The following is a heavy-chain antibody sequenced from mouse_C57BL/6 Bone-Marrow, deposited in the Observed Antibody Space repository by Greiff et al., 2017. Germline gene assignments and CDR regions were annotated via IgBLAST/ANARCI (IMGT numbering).Heavy chain of an antibody. V-gene: IGHV5-17*01. D-gene: IGHD4-1*01. J-gene: IGHJ4*01. CDR3: AKALGYYAMDY. Sequence: DVQLQESGGGLVKPGGSLKLSCAASGFTFSDYGMHWVRQAPEKGLEWVAYISSGSSTIYYADTVKGRFTISRDNAKNTLFLQMTSLRSEDTAMYYCAKALGYYAMDYWGQGTSVTVSS. CDR2: ISSGSSTI. CDR1: GFTFSDYG.